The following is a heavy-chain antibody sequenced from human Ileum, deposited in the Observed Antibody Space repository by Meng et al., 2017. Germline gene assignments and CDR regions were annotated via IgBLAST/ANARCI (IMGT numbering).Heavy chain of an antibody. CDR1: GGSISSYY. CDR2: IYTSGST. Sequence: SDTLSLTCTASGGSISSYYWSWIRQPAGKGLEWIGRIYTSGSTNYNPSLKSRVTMSVDTSKNQFSLKLSSVTAADTAVYYCAREVRWCGALLTMKFDYWGQGTLVTVSS. D-gene: IGHD3-10*01. V-gene: IGHV4-4*07. CDR3: AREVRWCGALLTMKFDY. J-gene: IGHJ4*02.